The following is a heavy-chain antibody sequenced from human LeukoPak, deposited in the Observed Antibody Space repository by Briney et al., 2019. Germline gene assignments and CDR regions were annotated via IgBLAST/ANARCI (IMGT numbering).Heavy chain of an antibody. CDR1: GFTFSNYE. V-gene: IGHV3-48*03. Sequence: GGSLRLSCAASGFTFSNYEMNWVRQAPGKGLEWVSYISGSAGTLYYADSVKGRFTTSRDNAKNSLHLQMNSLRAEDTAVYYCARGTGTIFGVVIKRNWFDPWGQGTLVTVSS. CDR2: ISGSAGTL. D-gene: IGHD3-3*01. J-gene: IGHJ5*02. CDR3: ARGTGTIFGVVIKRNWFDP.